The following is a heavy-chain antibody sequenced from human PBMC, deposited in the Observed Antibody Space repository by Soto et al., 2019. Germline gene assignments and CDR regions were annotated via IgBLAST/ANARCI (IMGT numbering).Heavy chain of an antibody. J-gene: IGHJ6*02. CDR3: ARDSFGSSSAYYYYYYGMDV. CDR2: IIPIFGTA. Sequence: QVQLVQSGAEVKKPGSSVKVSCKASGGTFSSYAISWVRQAPGQGLEWMGGIIPIFGTANYEQKFQGRVTITADKSTSTAYMELSSLRSEETAVYYCARDSFGSSSAYYYYYYGMDVWGQGTTVTVSS. D-gene: IGHD6-6*01. CDR1: GGTFSSYA. V-gene: IGHV1-69*06.